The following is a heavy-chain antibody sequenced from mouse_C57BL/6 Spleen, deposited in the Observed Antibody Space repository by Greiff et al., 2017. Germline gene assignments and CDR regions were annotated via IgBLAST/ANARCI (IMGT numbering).Heavy chain of an antibody. V-gene: IGHV1-64*01. CDR1: GYTFTSYW. D-gene: IGHD1-1*01. J-gene: IGHJ3*01. CDR3: ARYGGSSYGWFAY. CDR2: IHPNSGST. Sequence: VQLQQPGAELVKPGASVKLSCKASGYTFTSYWMHWVKQRPGQGLEWIGMIHPNSGSTNYNEKFKSKATLTVDKSSSTAYMQLSSLTSEDSAVYYCARYGGSSYGWFAYGGQGTLVTVSA.